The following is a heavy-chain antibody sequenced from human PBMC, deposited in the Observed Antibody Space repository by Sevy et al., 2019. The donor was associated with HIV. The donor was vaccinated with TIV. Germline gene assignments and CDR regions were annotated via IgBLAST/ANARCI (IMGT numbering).Heavy chain of an antibody. J-gene: IGHJ4*02. V-gene: IGHV3-49*03. CDR2: IRSKAYGGTT. Sequence: GGSLRLSCTASGFTFGDYAMSWFRQAPGKGLEWVGFIRSKAYGGTTEYAASVKGRLTISRDDSKSIAYLQMNSLKTEDTAVYYCTRDRLRFLEWTVDYWGQGTLVTVSS. CDR1: GFTFGDYA. D-gene: IGHD3-3*01. CDR3: TRDRLRFLEWTVDY.